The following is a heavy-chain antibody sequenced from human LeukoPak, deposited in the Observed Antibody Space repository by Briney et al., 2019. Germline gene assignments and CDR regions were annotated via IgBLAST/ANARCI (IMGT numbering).Heavy chain of an antibody. V-gene: IGHV1-46*01. Sequence: GASVKVSCKAFGYTFTSYYMHWVRQAPGQGLEWMGIINPSGGSTSYAQKFQGRVTMTRDTSTSTVYMELSSLRSEDTAVYYCAREAVDIAAFDIWGQGTMVTVSS. D-gene: IGHD5-12*01. CDR1: GYTFTSYY. J-gene: IGHJ3*02. CDR2: INPSGGST. CDR3: AREAVDIAAFDI.